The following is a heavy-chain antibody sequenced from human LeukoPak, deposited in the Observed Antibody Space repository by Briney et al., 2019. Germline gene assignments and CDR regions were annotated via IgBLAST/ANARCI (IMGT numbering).Heavy chain of an antibody. Sequence: GGSLRLSCAASGFTFDDYAMHWVGQAPGKGVEGVSGISWNSGSIVYADAVKGGFTIPRDHPENSLYLQMNSLRAEDTALYYCAKDMSGSYWGYFDYWGQGTLVTVSS. CDR1: GFTFDDYA. D-gene: IGHD1-26*01. CDR3: AKDMSGSYWGYFDY. V-gene: IGHV3-9*01. CDR2: ISWNSGSI. J-gene: IGHJ4*02.